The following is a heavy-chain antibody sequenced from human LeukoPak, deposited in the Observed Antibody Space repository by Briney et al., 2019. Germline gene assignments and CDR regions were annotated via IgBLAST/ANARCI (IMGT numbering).Heavy chain of an antibody. Sequence: PGGSLRLSCAASGLTFNNAWMSCVRQAPGKGLEWVGRIRSRSGGGTTDYGERVKDRFTISRDDSKNTLYLQMNSLKTEDTAVYYCSTGGGTHDYWGQGTLVTVSS. CDR3: STGGGTHDY. CDR2: IRSRSGGGTT. V-gene: IGHV3-15*01. CDR1: GLTFNNAW. D-gene: IGHD2-15*01. J-gene: IGHJ4*02.